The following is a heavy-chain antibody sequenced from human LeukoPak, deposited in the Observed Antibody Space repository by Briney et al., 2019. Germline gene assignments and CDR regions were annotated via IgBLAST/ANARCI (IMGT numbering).Heavy chain of an antibody. CDR3: ARDNNEDDILTGYSINWFDP. Sequence: SSETLSLTCTVSGGSISSYYWSWIRQPPGKGLDWIGYIYHTGTTNYNPSLKSRVTISVDTSKNQFSLKLSSVTAADTAVYYRARDNNEDDILTGYSINWFDPWGQGTLVTVSS. D-gene: IGHD3-9*01. CDR1: GGSISSYY. CDR2: IYHTGTT. V-gene: IGHV4-59*12. J-gene: IGHJ5*02.